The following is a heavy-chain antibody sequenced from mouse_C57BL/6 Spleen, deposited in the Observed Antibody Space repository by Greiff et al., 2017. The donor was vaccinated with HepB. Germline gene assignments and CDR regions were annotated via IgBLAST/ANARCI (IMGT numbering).Heavy chain of an antibody. D-gene: IGHD1-1*01. CDR3: ARGGTTVVAPFAY. Sequence: VQLQQSGPGLVQPSQSLSITCTVSGFSFTSYGVHWVRQSPGKGLEWLGVIWSGGSTDYNAAFISRLSISKDNSKSQVFFKMNSLQADDTAIYYCARGGTTVVAPFAYWGQGTLVTVSA. V-gene: IGHV2-2*01. J-gene: IGHJ3*01. CDR1: GFSFTSYG. CDR2: IWSGGST.